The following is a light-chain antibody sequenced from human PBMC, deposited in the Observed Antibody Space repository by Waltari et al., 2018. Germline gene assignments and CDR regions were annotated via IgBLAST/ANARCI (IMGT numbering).Light chain of an antibody. J-gene: IGLJ2*01. Sequence: QSALTQPASVSGSPGQSITISCTGTSSDVGSSNLVSWYHQHPGKASKLMIYEGSKRPSGVSNRFSGSKSGNTASLRISGLQAEDEADYYCCSYAGSSTFEVFGGGTKLTVL. CDR1: SSDVGSSNL. V-gene: IGLV2-23*03. CDR2: EGS. CDR3: CSYAGSSTFEV.